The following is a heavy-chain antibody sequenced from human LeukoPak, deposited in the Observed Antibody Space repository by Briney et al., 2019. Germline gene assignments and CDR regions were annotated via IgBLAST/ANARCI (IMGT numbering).Heavy chain of an antibody. D-gene: IGHD2-15*01. Sequence: SVKVSCKASGGTFSRYAISWVPQAPGQGLEWMGEIIPIFGTANYAQKFQGRVTITTDESTSTAYMELSSLRSEDTAVYYCPREVLGCSGGSCQAHFDYWGQGTLVTVSS. J-gene: IGHJ4*02. CDR3: PREVLGCSGGSCQAHFDY. V-gene: IGHV1-69*05. CDR1: GGTFSRYA. CDR2: IIPIFGTA.